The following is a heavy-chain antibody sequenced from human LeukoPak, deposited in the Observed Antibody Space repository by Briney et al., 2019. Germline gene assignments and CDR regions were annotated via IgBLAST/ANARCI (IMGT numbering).Heavy chain of an antibody. CDR1: GFTVSSNY. J-gene: IGHJ4*02. V-gene: IGHV3-72*01. D-gene: IGHD1-7*01. CDR3: APLLGT. Sequence: GGSLRLSCAASGFTVSSNYMDWVRQAPGKGLEWVGRSRNKANSYSTEYAASVKGRFTISRDDSKNSLFLQMNSLKTEDTAVYYCAPLLGTWGQGTLVSVSS. CDR2: SRNKANSYST.